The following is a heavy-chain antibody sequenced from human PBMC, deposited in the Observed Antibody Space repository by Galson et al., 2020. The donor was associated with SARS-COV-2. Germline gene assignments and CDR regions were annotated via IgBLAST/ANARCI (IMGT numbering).Heavy chain of an antibody. CDR3: ATGPGYCSGGSCYSWWFDP. Sequence: ASVKVSCKVSGYTLTELSMHWVRQAPGKGLEWMGGFDPEDGETIYAQKFQGRVTMTEDTSTDTAYMELSSLRSEDTAVYYCATGPGYCSGGSCYSWWFDPWGQGTLVTVSS. CDR1: GYTLTELS. CDR2: FDPEDGET. J-gene: IGHJ5*02. V-gene: IGHV1-24*01. D-gene: IGHD2-15*01.